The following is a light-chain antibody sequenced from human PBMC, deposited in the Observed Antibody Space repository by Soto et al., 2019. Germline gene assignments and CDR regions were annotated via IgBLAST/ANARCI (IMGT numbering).Light chain of an antibody. CDR1: QSVSSY. V-gene: IGKV3-11*01. J-gene: IGKJ4*01. CDR2: DAS. Sequence: EIVLTQSPATLSLSPGERATLSCRASQSVSSYLAWYQQKPGQAPRLLIYDASNRATGIPARFSGSVSGTDFTLTISSLEPDDFAVYDCQQPPSTFVGGTKVEIK. CDR3: QQPPST.